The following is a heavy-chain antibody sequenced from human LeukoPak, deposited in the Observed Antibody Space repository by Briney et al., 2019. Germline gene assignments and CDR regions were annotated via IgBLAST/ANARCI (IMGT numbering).Heavy chain of an antibody. J-gene: IGHJ4*02. CDR3: ARDVVAAAGSWDY. CDR2: IYHIGST. D-gene: IGHD6-13*01. V-gene: IGHV4-38-2*02. CDR1: GYSISSGYY. Sequence: PSETLSLTCTVSGYSISSGYYWGWIRQPPGKGLEWIGRIYHIGSTYYNPSLKSRVTISVDTSKNQFSLKLSSVTAADTAVYYCARDVVAAAGSWDYWGQGTLVTVSS.